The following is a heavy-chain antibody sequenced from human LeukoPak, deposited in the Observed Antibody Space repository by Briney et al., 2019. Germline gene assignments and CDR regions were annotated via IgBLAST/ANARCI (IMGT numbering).Heavy chain of an antibody. D-gene: IGHD2-2*01. CDR3: GVVPAATRGVD. J-gene: IGHJ4*02. V-gene: IGHV3-33*01. Sequence: GGSLRLSCAASGFAFSSYGMHWVRQAPGKGLEWVTLIWYDGSNKYYADSVKGRFTISRDNSKNTFYLQMNSLRAEDTALYYCGVVPAATRGVDWGQGAPVTVSS. CDR2: IWYDGSNK. CDR1: GFAFSSYG.